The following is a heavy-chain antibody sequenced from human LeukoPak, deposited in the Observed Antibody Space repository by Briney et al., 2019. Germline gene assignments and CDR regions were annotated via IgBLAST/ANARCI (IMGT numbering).Heavy chain of an antibody. CDR1: GDSVSSNSAA. D-gene: IGHD5-18*01. CDR3: ARESPGWEYSSHAFDI. J-gene: IGHJ3*02. CDR2: TYYRSKWYN. Sequence: SQTVSLTCAISGDSVSSNSAAWNWIRQSPSRGLEWLGRTYYRSKWYNDYAVSVKSRITINPDTSKNQFSLQLNSVTPEDTAVYYCARESPGWEYSSHAFDIWGQGTMVTVSS. V-gene: IGHV6-1*01.